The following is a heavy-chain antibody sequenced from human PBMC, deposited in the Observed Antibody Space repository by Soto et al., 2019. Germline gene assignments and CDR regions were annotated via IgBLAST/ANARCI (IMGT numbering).Heavy chain of an antibody. CDR1: GADINTYS. J-gene: IGHJ6*02. CDR3: ARQRPTDGRWEFANYYGMDV. V-gene: IGHV4-4*07. Sequence: SETLSLTCSVSGADINTYSWTWIRQPAGKGLEWTGRIYTSASINYNPSLRGRVTLSVDTSTNQVSLKLASVTAADTAVYYCARQRPTDGRWEFANYYGMDVWGQGTPVTVSS. D-gene: IGHD1-26*01. CDR2: IYTSASI.